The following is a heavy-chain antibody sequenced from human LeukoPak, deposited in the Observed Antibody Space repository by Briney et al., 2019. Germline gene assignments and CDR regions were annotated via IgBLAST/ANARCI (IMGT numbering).Heavy chain of an antibody. CDR3: GTLLSNGPFDY. CDR2: IYPNSGAT. CDR1: GYTFTGYY. V-gene: IGHV1-2*02. J-gene: IGHJ4*02. Sequence: ASVKVSCKASGYTFTGYYMHWVRQAPGQGLEWMGYIYPNSGATKYAQKFQGRVTMTRDTSISTAYMELSRLRSDDTAVYYCGTLLSNGPFDYWGQGSLVIVSS.